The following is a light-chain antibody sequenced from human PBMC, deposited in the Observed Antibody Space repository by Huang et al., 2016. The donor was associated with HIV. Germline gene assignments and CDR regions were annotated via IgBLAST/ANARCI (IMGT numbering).Light chain of an antibody. CDR3: QNYNSGPALT. CDR1: QGIANF. CDR2: AAS. J-gene: IGKJ4*01. V-gene: IGKV1-27*01. Sequence: DIQMTQSPSSLSTSVGDRVTINCRASQGIANFLAWYQQKPGKAPELLIYAASTLQSGVPSRFSGSGSGAEFTLTITALQPEDVATYYCQNYNSGPALTFGGGTKVQIK.